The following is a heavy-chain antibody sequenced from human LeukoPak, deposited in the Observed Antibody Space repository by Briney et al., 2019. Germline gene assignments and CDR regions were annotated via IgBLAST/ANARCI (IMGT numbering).Heavy chain of an antibody. V-gene: IGHV3-23*01. CDR3: AKGPNWGRPFYMDV. J-gene: IGHJ6*03. D-gene: IGHD7-27*01. CDR1: GFTFSSYS. Sequence: QPGGSLRLSCTASGFTFSSYSLNWVRQAPGKGLEWVSAISGSGGSTYYADSVKGRFTISRDNSKNTLYLQMNSLRAEDTAVYYCAKGPNWGRPFYMDVWGKGTTVTVSS. CDR2: ISGSGGST.